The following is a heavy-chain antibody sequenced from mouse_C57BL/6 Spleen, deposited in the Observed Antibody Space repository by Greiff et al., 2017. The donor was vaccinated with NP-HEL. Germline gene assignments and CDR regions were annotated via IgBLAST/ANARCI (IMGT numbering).Heavy chain of an antibody. D-gene: IGHD2-1*01. V-gene: IGHV1-81*01. J-gene: IGHJ1*03. Sequence: VQLQQSGAELARPGASVKLSCKASGYTFTSYGISWVKQRTGQGLEWIGEIYPRSGNTYYNEKFKGKATLTADKSSSTAYMELRSLTSEDSAVYFCARRVPIYYGNRWYFDVWGTGTTVTVSS. CDR2: IYPRSGNT. CDR3: ARRVPIYYGNRWYFDV. CDR1: GYTFTSYG.